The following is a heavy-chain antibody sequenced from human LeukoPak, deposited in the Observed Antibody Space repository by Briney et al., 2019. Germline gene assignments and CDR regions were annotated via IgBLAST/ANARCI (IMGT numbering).Heavy chain of an antibody. J-gene: IGHJ6*03. Sequence: PSETLSLACTVSDGSISSSSYYWGWIRQPPGKGLEWIGSIYYGSVFYSVSTYYNPSLKSRVTMSGDTSKNQFSLKLSSVTAADTAAYYCARLGYCSGGSCYYYYYMDVWGKGTTVTVSS. CDR2: IYYGSVFYSVST. CDR1: DGSISSSSYY. D-gene: IGHD2-15*01. V-gene: IGHV4-39*07. CDR3: ARLGYCSGGSCYYYYYMDV.